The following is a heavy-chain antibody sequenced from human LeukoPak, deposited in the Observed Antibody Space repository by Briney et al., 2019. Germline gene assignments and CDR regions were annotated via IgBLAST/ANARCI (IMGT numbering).Heavy chain of an antibody. CDR2: ISGSGGST. CDR3: AKRGVVIRVILVGFHKEAYYFDS. V-gene: IGHV3-23*01. Sequence: PGGSLRLSYAVSGITLSNYGMSWVRQAPGKGLEWVAGISGSGGSTNYADSVKGRFTISRDSPKNTLYLQMNSLRAEDTAVYFCAKRGVVIRVILVGFHKEAYYFDSWGQGALVTVSS. J-gene: IGHJ4*02. CDR1: GITLSNYG. D-gene: IGHD3-22*01.